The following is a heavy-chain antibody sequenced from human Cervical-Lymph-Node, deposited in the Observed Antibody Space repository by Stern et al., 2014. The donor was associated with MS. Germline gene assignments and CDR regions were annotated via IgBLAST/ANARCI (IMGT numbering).Heavy chain of an antibody. D-gene: IGHD6-13*01. CDR1: GGSISSSSYY. CDR2: IYYSGSN. J-gene: IGHJ4*02. Sequence: QLQLQESGPGLVKPSETLSLTCTVSGGSISSSSYYWGWIRQPPGKGLEWIGSIYYSGSNYYNPSLKSRVTISVATSQNQFSLRRSSVTAADTAVYYCARLRSGVFYFDYWGQGTLVTVSS. V-gene: IGHV4-39*01. CDR3: ARLRSGVFYFDY.